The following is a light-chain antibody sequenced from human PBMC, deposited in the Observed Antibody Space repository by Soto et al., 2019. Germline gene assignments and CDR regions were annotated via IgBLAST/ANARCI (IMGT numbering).Light chain of an antibody. CDR1: KSVSANY. V-gene: IGKV3-20*01. CDR2: GAS. Sequence: EVALTQSPGTLSLSPGERAPLSCRGSKSVSANYLAWYQQKPGQAPRLLIYGASSRATGIPDRFSGSGSGTDFTLTISRLQPEDFAVFYCQQYGSSPRTFGQGTKVEIK. J-gene: IGKJ1*01. CDR3: QQYGSSPRT.